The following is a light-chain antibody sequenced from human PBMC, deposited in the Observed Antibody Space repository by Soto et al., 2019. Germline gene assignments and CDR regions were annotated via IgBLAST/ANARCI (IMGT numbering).Light chain of an antibody. CDR3: QQYGSSPTT. CDR2: GAS. V-gene: IGKV3-20*01. CDR1: QSVTSNY. Sequence: EIVLTQSPGTLSLSPGERATLSCRASQSVTSNYLAWYQQTPGQAPRLLFFGASIRATGIPDRFSGSGSGTDFTLTISRLEPEDSVVYHCQQYGSSPTTFGQG. J-gene: IGKJ1*01.